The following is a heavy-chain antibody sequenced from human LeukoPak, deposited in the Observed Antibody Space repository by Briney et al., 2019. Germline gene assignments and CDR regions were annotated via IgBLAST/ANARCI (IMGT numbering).Heavy chain of an antibody. CDR2: INPNSGGT. V-gene: IGHV1-2*02. CDR1: GYTFTGYY. J-gene: IGHJ4*02. D-gene: IGHD1-26*01. CDR3: ARDGILRYSGSYWSFDY. Sequence: ASVKVSCKASGYTFTGYYMHWVRQAPGQGLEWMGWINPNSGGTNYAQKFQGRVTMTRDTSISTAYMELSRLRSDDTAVYYCARDGILRYSGSYWSFDYWGQGTLVTVSS.